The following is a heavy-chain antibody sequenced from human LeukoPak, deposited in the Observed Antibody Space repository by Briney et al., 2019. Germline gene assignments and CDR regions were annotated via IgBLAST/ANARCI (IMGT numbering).Heavy chain of an antibody. CDR2: ISGSGGST. V-gene: IGHV3-23*01. CDR1: GFTFSSYA. Sequence: GGSLRLSCAASGFTFSSYAMSWVRQARGKGREWVSAISGSGGSTYYAVSVEGRFTIAKDNTKHNLYLQMNSPRAEDTAVYYCAKGGGYDYYMDVWGEGTTVTVSS. CDR3: AKGGGYDYYMDV. J-gene: IGHJ6*03.